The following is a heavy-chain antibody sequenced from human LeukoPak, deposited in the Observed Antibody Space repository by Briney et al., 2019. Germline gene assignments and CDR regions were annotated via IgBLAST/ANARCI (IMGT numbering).Heavy chain of an antibody. CDR3: TTHSITRSAFDI. CDR1: GFTFSNAW. J-gene: IGHJ3*02. CDR2: IKSKTDGGTT. V-gene: IGHV3-15*07. Sequence: GGSLRLSCAASGFTFSNAWMSWVRQAPGKGLEWVGRIKSKTDGGTTEYAAPVKGRFTISRDDSKNTLYLQMNILETEDTAVYYCTTHSITRSAFDIWGQGTMATVSS. D-gene: IGHD3-10*01.